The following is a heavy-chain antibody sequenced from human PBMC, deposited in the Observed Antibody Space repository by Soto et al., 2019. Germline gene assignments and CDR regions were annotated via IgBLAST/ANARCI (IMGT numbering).Heavy chain of an antibody. CDR2: IYYSGST. D-gene: IGHD7-27*01. V-gene: IGHV4-59*01. CDR1: GGSISSYY. J-gene: IGHJ3*02. CDR3: ASIREEAGDSAFDI. Sequence: SETLSLTCTVSGGSISSYYWSWIRQPPGKGLEWIGYIYYSGSTNYNPSLKSRVTISVDTSKNQFSLKLSSVTAADTAVYYCASIREEAGDSAFDIWGQGTMVTVSS.